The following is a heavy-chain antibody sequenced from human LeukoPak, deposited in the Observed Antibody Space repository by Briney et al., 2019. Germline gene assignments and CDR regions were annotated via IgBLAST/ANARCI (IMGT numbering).Heavy chain of an antibody. CDR2: ISYDGSNK. CDR1: GFTFSSYG. J-gene: IGHJ6*02. CDR3: AKDMRAKSWDYDFWSGYLYYYFGMDV. D-gene: IGHD3-3*01. Sequence: PGGSLRLSCAASGFTFSSYGMHWVRQAPGKGLEWVAVISYDGSNKYYADSMKGRFTISRDNSKNTLYLQMNSLRAEDTAVHYCAKDMRAKSWDYDFWSGYLYYYFGMDVWGQGTTVTVSS. V-gene: IGHV3-30*18.